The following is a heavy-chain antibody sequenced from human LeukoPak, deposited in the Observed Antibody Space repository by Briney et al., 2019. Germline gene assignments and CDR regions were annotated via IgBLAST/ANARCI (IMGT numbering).Heavy chain of an antibody. CDR3: ARDYYDSSGYLQPFDY. CDR1: GFIFNNYG. J-gene: IGHJ4*02. D-gene: IGHD3-22*01. CDR2: ISNDGGGT. V-gene: IGHV3-23*01. Sequence: AGSLRLSCAASGFIFNNYGQVWVRQAPGKGLEWVSAISNDGGGTTYADFVKGRLSVSRDNSKNTLYLQMNSLRAEDTAVYYCARDYYDSSGYLQPFDYWGQGTLVTVSS.